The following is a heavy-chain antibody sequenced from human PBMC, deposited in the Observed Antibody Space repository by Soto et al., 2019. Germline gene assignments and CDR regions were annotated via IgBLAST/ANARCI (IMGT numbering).Heavy chain of an antibody. Sequence: EVQLVESGGGLVKPGGSLRLSCAASGFTFSPYSMNWVRQAPGKGLEWASSISSRGTYIYYADSVKGRFTISRDNAKNSLYLQMNSLRAEDTAVYYCATQGRVDNGDYWGQGTLVTVSS. CDR2: ISSRGTYI. V-gene: IGHV3-21*01. J-gene: IGHJ4*02. CDR1: GFTFSPYS. CDR3: ATQGRVDNGDY. D-gene: IGHD1-1*01.